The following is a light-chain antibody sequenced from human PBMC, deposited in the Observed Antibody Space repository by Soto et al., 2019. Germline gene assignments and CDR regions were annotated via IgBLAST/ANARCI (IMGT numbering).Light chain of an antibody. J-gene: IGKJ1*01. CDR2: KAS. CDR3: QHYNSYSEA. CDR1: QTFTSY. V-gene: IGKV1-5*03. Sequence: DIQMPQSPSALPAPVLDGFTVTFRASQTFTSYLNWYQQKPGKAPKLLIYKASTLKSGVPSRFSGSGSGTEFTLTISSLQPDDFATYYCQHYNSYSEAFGQGTKVDNK.